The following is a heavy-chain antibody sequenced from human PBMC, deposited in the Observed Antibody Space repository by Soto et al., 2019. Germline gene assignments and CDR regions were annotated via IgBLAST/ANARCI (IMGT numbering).Heavy chain of an antibody. J-gene: IGHJ3*02. D-gene: IGHD3-9*01. CDR1: GGSFGTYY. CDR3: ERYFDVPNAFDI. V-gene: IGHV4-59*01. CDR2: MYYTGST. Sequence: QVQLQESGPGLVKPSETLSLTCTVSGGSFGTYYWSWIRQPPGKGLEWIGYMYYTGSTNYNPSLKSRXXRXVXXSKNQFSLKWTAVTAADTAVYFCERYFDVPNAFDIWCQGTMVTVSS.